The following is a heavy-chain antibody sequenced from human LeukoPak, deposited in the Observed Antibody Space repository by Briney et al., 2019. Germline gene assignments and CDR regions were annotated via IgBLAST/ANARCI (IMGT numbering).Heavy chain of an antibody. CDR2: IYSGGNT. J-gene: IGHJ4*02. CDR3: ARGGRWELTDY. D-gene: IGHD4-23*01. CDR1: GLTVSSTY. V-gene: IGHV3-53*01. Sequence: GGPLRLSCAASGLTVSSTYMSWVRQASGKGLEWVSVIYSGGNTYYADSVKGRFTISRDNSKNTLFLQMDSLRVEDTAVYYCARGGRWELTDYWGQGTLVTVSS.